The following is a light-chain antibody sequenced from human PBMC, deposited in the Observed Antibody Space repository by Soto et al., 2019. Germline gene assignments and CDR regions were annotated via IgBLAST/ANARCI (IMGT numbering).Light chain of an antibody. Sequence: EIVLTQSPGTLSLSPGERATLSCRASQRISNNYLAWYQQRPGQAPRLLIYGASSRANGIPERFSGSASGADFALTVSSLEPEDCAVYYCQQYGSSPPITFGQGTRLEIK. J-gene: IGKJ5*01. CDR1: QRISNNY. V-gene: IGKV3-20*01. CDR3: QQYGSSPPIT. CDR2: GAS.